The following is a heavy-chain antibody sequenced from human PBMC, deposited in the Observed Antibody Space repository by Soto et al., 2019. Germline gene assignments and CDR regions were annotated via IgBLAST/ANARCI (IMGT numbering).Heavy chain of an antibody. Sequence: PGGSLRLSCTASGFTFGDYTMHWVRQAPGKGLEWVAVISYDGSNKYYADSVKGRFTISRDNSKNTLYLQMNSLRAEDTAVYYCAKDIGDIVPFNWFDPWGQGTLVTVSS. CDR3: AKDIGDIVPFNWFDP. D-gene: IGHD2-8*01. CDR1: GFTFGDYT. J-gene: IGHJ5*02. V-gene: IGHV3-30*18. CDR2: ISYDGSNK.